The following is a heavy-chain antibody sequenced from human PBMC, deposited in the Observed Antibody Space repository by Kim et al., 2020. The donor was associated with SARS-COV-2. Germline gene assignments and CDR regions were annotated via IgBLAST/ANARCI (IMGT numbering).Heavy chain of an antibody. V-gene: IGHV4-34*01. CDR3: ARGQYSSSWYGVRGWFDP. CDR1: GGSFSGYY. CDR2: INHSGST. J-gene: IGHJ5*02. Sequence: SETLSLTWAVYGGSFSGYYWSWIRQPPGKGLEWIGEINHSGSTNYNPSLKSRVTISVDTSKNQFSLKLSSVTAADTAVYYCARGQYSSSWYGVRGWFDPWGQGTLVTVSS. D-gene: IGHD6-13*01.